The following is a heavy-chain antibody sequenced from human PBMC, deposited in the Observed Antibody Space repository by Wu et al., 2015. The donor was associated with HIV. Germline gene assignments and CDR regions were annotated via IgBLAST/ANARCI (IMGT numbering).Heavy chain of an antibody. CDR1: GYTFTSYY. V-gene: IGHV1-46*01. D-gene: IGHD2-2*01. CDR2: INPSGGST. J-gene: IGHJ6*02. CDR3: ARGYCSSTSCYDYYYGMDV. Sequence: QVQLVQSGAEVKKPGASVKVSCKASGYTFTSYYMHWVRQAPGQGLEWMGIINPSGGSTSYAQKFQGRVTMTRDTSTSTVYMELSSLRSEDTAVYYCARGYCSSTSCYDYYYGMDVWGQGTTGHRSP.